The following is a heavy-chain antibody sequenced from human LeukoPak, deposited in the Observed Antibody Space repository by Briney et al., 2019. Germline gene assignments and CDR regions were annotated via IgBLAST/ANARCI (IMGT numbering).Heavy chain of an antibody. V-gene: IGHV1-69*02. CDR1: GYTFTSYI. D-gene: IGHD4-17*01. J-gene: IGHJ4*02. CDR3: ARGLSNYGDYVGY. Sequence: SVKVSCKASGYTFTSYIMHWVRQAPGQRLEWMGRIIPILGIANYAQKFQGRVTITADKSTSTAYMELSSLRSEDTAVYYCARGLSNYGDYVGYWGQGTLVTVSS. CDR2: IIPILGIA.